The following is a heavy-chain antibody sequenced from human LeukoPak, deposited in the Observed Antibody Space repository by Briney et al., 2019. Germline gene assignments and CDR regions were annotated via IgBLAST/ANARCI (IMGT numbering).Heavy chain of an antibody. CDR3: ASRRGVAVPFDY. CDR2: ISGSGGST. J-gene: IGHJ4*02. CDR1: GFTFSSYA. Sequence: GGSLRLSCAASGFTFSSYAMSWVRQAPGKGLGWVSAISGSGGSTYYADSVKGRFTISGDNSKNTLYLQMNSLRAEDTAVYYCASRRGVAVPFDYWGQGTLVTVSS. V-gene: IGHV3-23*01. D-gene: IGHD6-19*01.